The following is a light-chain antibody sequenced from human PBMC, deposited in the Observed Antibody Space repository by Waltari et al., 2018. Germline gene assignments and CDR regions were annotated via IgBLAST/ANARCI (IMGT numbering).Light chain of an antibody. V-gene: IGLV1-44*01. CDR3: AAWDDSLIGRV. CDR1: SSNIGTNT. Sequence: QSVLTQPPSTSGTPGQTVTISCSGSSSNIGTNTVTWYQQFPGTAPKVLVFANYHRPSGVPHRFYASKSGTSASLVISGLQSEDEGDYFCAAWDDSLIGRVFGGGTTLTVL. CDR2: ANY. J-gene: IGLJ3*02.